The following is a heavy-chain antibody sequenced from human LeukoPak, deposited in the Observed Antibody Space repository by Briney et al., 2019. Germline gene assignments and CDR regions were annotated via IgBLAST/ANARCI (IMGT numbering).Heavy chain of an antibody. CDR1: GFTFSSYS. D-gene: IGHD3-10*01. V-gene: IGHV3-23*01. J-gene: IGHJ4*02. Sequence: AGGSLRLSCAASGFTFSSYSMNWVRQAPGKGLEWVSAISGSGGSTYYADSVKGRFTISRDNSKNTLYLQMNSLRAEDTAVYYCAKWGAAYYGSGSYYNVGFDYWGQGTLVTVSS. CDR2: ISGSGGST. CDR3: AKWGAAYYGSGSYYNVGFDY.